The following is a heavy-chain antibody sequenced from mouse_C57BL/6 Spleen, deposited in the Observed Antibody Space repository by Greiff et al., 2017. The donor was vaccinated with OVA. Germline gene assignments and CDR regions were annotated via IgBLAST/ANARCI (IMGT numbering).Heavy chain of an antibody. Sequence: EVQLQQSGPGMVKPSQSLSLTCTVTGYSITSGYDWHWIRHFPGNKLEWMGYISYSGSTNYNPSLKSRISITHDTSKNHFFLKLNSVTTEDTATYYCARSTGKNYAMDYWGQGTSVTVSS. D-gene: IGHD4-1*02. CDR3: ARSTGKNYAMDY. CDR2: ISYSGST. J-gene: IGHJ4*01. CDR1: GYSITSGYD. V-gene: IGHV3-1*01.